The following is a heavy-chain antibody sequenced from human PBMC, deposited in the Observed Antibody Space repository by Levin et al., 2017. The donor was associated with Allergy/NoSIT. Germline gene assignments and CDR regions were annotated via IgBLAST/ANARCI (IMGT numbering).Heavy chain of an antibody. D-gene: IGHD3-3*01. CDR3: AKDLSGVVTYDAFDI. CDR2: ISGSSGST. V-gene: IGHV3-23*01. J-gene: IGHJ3*02. Sequence: GGSLRLSCAASGFTFSSYAMSWVRQAPGKGLEWVSAISGSSGSTYYADSVKGRFTISRDNSKNTLYLQMNSLRAEDTAVYYCAKDLSGVVTYDAFDIWGQGTMVTVSS. CDR1: GFTFSSYA.